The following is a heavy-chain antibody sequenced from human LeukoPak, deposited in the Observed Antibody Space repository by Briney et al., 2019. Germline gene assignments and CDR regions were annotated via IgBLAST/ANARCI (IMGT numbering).Heavy chain of an antibody. Sequence: SETLSLTCAVYGGSFSGYSWNWIRQPPVKGLEWIGEINHSGGTNYNPSLKSRVTISLDTSKNLFSLKLSSVTAADTAVYFCVRVGNLWFGELLWGQGTLVTVSS. CDR3: VRVGNLWFGELL. D-gene: IGHD3-10*01. CDR2: INHSGGT. J-gene: IGHJ4*02. V-gene: IGHV4-34*01. CDR1: GGSFSGYS.